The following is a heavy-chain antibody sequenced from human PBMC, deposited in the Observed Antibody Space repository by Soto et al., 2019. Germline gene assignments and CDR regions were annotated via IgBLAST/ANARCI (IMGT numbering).Heavy chain of an antibody. J-gene: IGHJ1*01. CDR1: GSSISRYY. Sequence: QVQLQESGPGLVKPSETLSLTCTVSGSSISRYYWNWIRQSPGKGLEWIGYLSDTGTTSYNPSRKSRLTISGDSSKNQFSLRLSSVTAADTAVYYCARGYYNTIGYVYSPPFQFWGQGSLVSVSS. V-gene: IGHV4-59*01. CDR2: LSDTGTT. D-gene: IGHD3-22*01. CDR3: ARGYYNTIGYVYSPPFQF.